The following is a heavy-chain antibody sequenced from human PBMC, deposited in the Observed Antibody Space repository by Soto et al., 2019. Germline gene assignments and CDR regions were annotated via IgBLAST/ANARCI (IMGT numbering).Heavy chain of an antibody. J-gene: IGHJ6*02. Sequence: QEDLVQSGAEVKKPGSSVNVSCKASGGTFGSYSITWVRQAPGQRVEWMGEIIPLLRTVNYAQKFQGRVTITGDRSTSTVYMALSSLRSDDTAVYYCARDPVDLFGYMDVWGQGTTVTVSS. CDR1: GGTFGSYS. V-gene: IGHV1-69*06. D-gene: IGHD6-25*01. CDR2: IIPLLRTV. CDR3: ARDPVDLFGYMDV.